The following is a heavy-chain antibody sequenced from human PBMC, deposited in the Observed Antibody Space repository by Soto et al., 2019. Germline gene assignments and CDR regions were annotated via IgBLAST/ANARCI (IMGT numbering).Heavy chain of an antibody. CDR3: AKDTEYYYGSGSGMDV. D-gene: IGHD3-10*01. V-gene: IGHV3-9*01. Sequence: GGSLRLSCAASGFTFDDYAMHWVRQAPGKGLEWVSGISWNSGSIGYADSVKGRFTISRDNAKNSLYLQMNSLRAEDTALYYCAKDTEYYYGSGSGMDVWGQGTTVTVSS. CDR2: ISWNSGSI. J-gene: IGHJ6*02. CDR1: GFTFDDYA.